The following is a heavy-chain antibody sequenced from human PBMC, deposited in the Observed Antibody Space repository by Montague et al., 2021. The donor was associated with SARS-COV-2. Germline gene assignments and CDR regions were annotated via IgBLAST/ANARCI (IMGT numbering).Heavy chain of an antibody. J-gene: IGHJ3*02. CDR1: GFTFSSYA. Sequence: FWSLSCAASGFTFSSYAMHWVRQAPGKGLEWVAVISYDGSNKYYADSVKGRFTISRDNSKNTLYLQMNSLRAEDTAVYYCARDLGVLAFDIWGQGTMVTVSS. CDR2: ISYDGSNK. V-gene: IGHV3-30*04. CDR3: ARDLGVLAFDI. D-gene: IGHD3-16*01.